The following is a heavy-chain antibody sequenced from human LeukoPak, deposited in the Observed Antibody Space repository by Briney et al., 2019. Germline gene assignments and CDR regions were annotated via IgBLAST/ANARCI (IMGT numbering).Heavy chain of an antibody. CDR3: ARDGRSSSSWYSYYYYGMDV. J-gene: IGHJ6*02. V-gene: IGHV4-4*02. D-gene: IGHD6-13*01. CDR2: IYHSGST. CDR1: GGSISSSNW. Sequence: SETLSLTCAVSGGSISSSNWWSWVRQPPGKGLEWIGEIYHSGSTNYNPSLKSRVTISVDKSKNQFSLKLSSVTAADTAVYYCARDGRSSSSWYSYYYYGMDVWGQGTTVTVSS.